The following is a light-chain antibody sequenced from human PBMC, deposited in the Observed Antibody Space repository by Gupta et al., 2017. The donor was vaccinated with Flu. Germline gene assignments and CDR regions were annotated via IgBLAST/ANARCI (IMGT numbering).Light chain of an antibody. CDR2: DND. Sequence: KVTISWSGSSSKIGINYVSWYQHFPRTAPKLRSLDNDKQPSGIPDRFSGSKSGTSATLDITGLQAGDEADYYCGTWDSGRRAWVFGGGTKLTVL. CDR1: SSKIGINY. V-gene: IGLV1-51*01. J-gene: IGLJ3*02. CDR3: GTWDSGRRAWV.